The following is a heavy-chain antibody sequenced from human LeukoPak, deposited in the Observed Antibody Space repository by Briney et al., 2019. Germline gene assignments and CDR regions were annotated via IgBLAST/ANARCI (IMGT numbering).Heavy chain of an antibody. Sequence: VGSLRLSCAASGFTFSSDSMNWVRQAPGKGLEWVSSISSSSSYIYYADSVKGRFNISRDNAKNSLYLQMNSLRAEDTAVYYCATLSGPSPTGLDYWGQGTLVTVSS. J-gene: IGHJ4*02. V-gene: IGHV3-21*01. CDR2: ISSSSSYI. D-gene: IGHD3-10*01. CDR1: GFTFSSDS. CDR3: ATLSGPSPTGLDY.